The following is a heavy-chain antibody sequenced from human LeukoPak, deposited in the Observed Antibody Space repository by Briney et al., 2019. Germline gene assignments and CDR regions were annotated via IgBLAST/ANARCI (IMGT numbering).Heavy chain of an antibody. V-gene: IGHV3-23*01. D-gene: IGHD2-2*01. CDR1: GFTFSSYA. Sequence: GGSLRLSCAASGFTFSSYAMSWVRQAPGKGLEWVSAISGSGGSTYYADSVKGRFTISRDNSKNTLYLQMNNLRAEDTAVYYCAKAKVPAATDYYYGMDVWGKGTTVTVSS. CDR2: ISGSGGST. CDR3: AKAKVPAATDYYYGMDV. J-gene: IGHJ6*04.